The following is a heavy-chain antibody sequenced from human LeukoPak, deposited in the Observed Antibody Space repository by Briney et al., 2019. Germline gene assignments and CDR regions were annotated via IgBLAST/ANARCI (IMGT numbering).Heavy chain of an antibody. CDR1: GGSISSYY. CDR2: IYYSGST. D-gene: IGHD4-23*01. J-gene: IGHJ4*02. V-gene: IGHV4-59*01. CDR3: ARVGVDYSGNIIKYYFDY. Sequence: PSETLSLTCTVSGGSISSYYWSWIRQPPGKGLEWIGYIYYSGSTNYNPSLKSRVIISADTSKNQFSLKLSPVIAADTAVYYCARVGVDYSGNIIKYYFDYWGQGTLVTVSS.